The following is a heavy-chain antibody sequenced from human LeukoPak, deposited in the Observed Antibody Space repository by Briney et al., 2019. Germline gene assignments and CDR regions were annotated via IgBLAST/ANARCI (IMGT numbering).Heavy chain of an antibody. CDR2: IIPIFGTA. CDR1: GGTFSSYA. Sequence: ASVKVSCKASGGTFSSYAISWVRQAPGQGLEWMGGIIPIFGTANYAQKFQGRVTITADKSTSTAYMELSSLRSEDTAVYYCARDRRDYYDSSGYSYFDYWGQGTLVTVSS. V-gene: IGHV1-69*06. D-gene: IGHD3-22*01. CDR3: ARDRRDYYDSSGYSYFDY. J-gene: IGHJ4*02.